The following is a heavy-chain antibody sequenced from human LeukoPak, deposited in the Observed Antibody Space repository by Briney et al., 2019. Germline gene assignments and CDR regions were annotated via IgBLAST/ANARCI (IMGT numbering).Heavy chain of an antibody. D-gene: IGHD3-9*01. CDR3: ARDRNPPDILTGYYYYGMDV. V-gene: IGHV3-48*04. Sequence: GGSLRLSCAASGFTFSSYSMNWVRQAPGKGLEWVSYISSSSSTIYYADSVKGRFTISRDNAKNLLYLQMNSLRAEDTAVYYCARDRNPPDILTGYYYYGMDVWGQGTTVTVSS. CDR1: GFTFSSYS. CDR2: ISSSSSTI. J-gene: IGHJ6*02.